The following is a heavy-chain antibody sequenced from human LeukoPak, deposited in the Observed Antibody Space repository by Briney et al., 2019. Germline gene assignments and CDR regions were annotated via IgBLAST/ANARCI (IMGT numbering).Heavy chain of an antibody. CDR1: GYTFTSYD. J-gene: IGHJ4*02. Sequence: WASVKVSCKASGYTFTSYDINWVRQATGQGLEWMGWMNPNSGNTGYAQKFQGRVTMTRNTSISTAYMELSSLRSEDTAVYYCARRNTGVVAGLDCWSQGTLVTVSS. V-gene: IGHV1-8*01. CDR2: MNPNSGNT. D-gene: IGHD5-18*01. CDR3: ARRNTGVVAGLDC.